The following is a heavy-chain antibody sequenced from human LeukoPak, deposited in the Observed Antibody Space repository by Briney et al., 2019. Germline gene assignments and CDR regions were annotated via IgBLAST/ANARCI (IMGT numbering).Heavy chain of an antibody. Sequence: GGSLRLSCAASGFTFSSYAMSWVRQAPGKGLEWVPAISGSGGSTYYADSVKGRFTISRDNGKNTLFLQMNSLRAEDAAVYYCMRGNDYGGPHYWGQGTLVTVSS. D-gene: IGHD4-23*01. J-gene: IGHJ4*02. CDR3: MRGNDYGGPHY. CDR1: GFTFSSYA. CDR2: ISGSGGST. V-gene: IGHV3-23*01.